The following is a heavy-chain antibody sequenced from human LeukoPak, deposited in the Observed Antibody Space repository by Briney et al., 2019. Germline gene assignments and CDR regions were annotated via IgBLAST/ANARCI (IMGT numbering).Heavy chain of an antibody. Sequence: GGSLRLSCAASGFTFSSYWMSWVRQAPGKGLEWVSAISGSGGSTYYADSVKGRFTISRDNAQNSLYLQIDSLRAEDTAIYYCARVGYSSSWHSGSAFDIWGQGTMVTVSS. CDR1: GFTFSSYW. CDR2: ISGSGGST. D-gene: IGHD6-13*01. CDR3: ARVGYSSSWHSGSAFDI. J-gene: IGHJ3*02. V-gene: IGHV3-23*01.